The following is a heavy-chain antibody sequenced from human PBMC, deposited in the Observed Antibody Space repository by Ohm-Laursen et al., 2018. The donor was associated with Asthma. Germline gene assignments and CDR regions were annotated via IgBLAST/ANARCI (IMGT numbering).Heavy chain of an antibody. J-gene: IGHJ4*02. CDR1: GGSFSGYY. CDR2: INHSGST. V-gene: IGHV4-34*01. Sequence: SETLSLTCSVYGGSFSGYYWRWIRQPPGKGLEWIGEINHSGSTNYNPSLKSRVTISVDTSKNQFSLKLSSVTAADTAVYYCARATYYYDSSGYYLDLFDYWGQGTLVTVSS. CDR3: ARATYYYDSSGYYLDLFDY. D-gene: IGHD3-22*01.